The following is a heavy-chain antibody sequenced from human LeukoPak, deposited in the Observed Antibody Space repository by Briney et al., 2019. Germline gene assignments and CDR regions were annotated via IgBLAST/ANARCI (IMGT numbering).Heavy chain of an antibody. V-gene: IGHV3-23*01. CDR1: GFTFSSYA. CDR2: ISGSGHTT. J-gene: IGHJ5*02. CDR3: AKAGDYSGSGGDP. D-gene: IGHD3-10*01. Sequence: GSLSLSCAASGFTFSSYAMSWVRPAPGKGLEWVSTISGSGHTTYYADSVKGRFTVSRDISKNTLYLQMNSLRAEDTAVYYCAKAGDYSGSGGDPWGQGTLVTVSS.